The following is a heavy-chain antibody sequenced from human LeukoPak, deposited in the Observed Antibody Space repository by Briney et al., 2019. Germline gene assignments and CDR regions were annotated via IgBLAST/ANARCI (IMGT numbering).Heavy chain of an antibody. Sequence: PSETLSLTCAVYGGSFSGYYWSWIRQPPGKGLEWIGEINHSGSTNYNPSLKSRVTIAVDRSKNQFSLKLSSVTAADTAVYYCARDLPDIVEVPAARTQPHYYYYMDVWGKGTTVTVSS. CDR3: ARDLPDIVEVPAARTQPHYYYYMDV. V-gene: IGHV4-34*01. CDR1: GGSFSGYY. J-gene: IGHJ6*03. CDR2: INHSGST. D-gene: IGHD2-2*01.